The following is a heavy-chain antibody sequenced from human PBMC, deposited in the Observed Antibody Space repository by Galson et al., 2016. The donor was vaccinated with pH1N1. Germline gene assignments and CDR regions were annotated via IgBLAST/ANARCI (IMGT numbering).Heavy chain of an antibody. D-gene: IGHD1-26*01. Sequence: RLSCAVSGFTFKNYGMHWVRQAPGKGLEWLVVIWHDESDQYYADSVKGRFTISRDDSKNTVFLQMNSLRVEDTAVYYCARGNPPTSGSDYFDFWGQGTLVTVSS. J-gene: IGHJ4*02. V-gene: IGHV3-33*01. CDR3: ARGNPPTSGSDYFDF. CDR2: IWHDESDQ. CDR1: GFTFKNYG.